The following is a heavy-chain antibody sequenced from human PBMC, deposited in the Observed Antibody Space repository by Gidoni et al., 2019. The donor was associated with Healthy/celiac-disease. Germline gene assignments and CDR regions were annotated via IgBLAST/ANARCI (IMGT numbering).Heavy chain of an antibody. D-gene: IGHD2-2*01. CDR2: MKSKTDDGTT. J-gene: IGHJ6*03. Sequence: EVQLVESGGGLGKPGGSLRLSCAASGFTFSNAQMRWVSQAPVKGLGWVGRMKSKTDDGTTDYAAPVKGRFTISRDDSKNTLYLQMNSLKTEDTAVYYCTPIPGLPAAIGYFYYYYMDVWGKGTTVTVSS. V-gene: IGHV3-15*01. CDR3: TPIPGLPAAIGYFYYYYMDV. CDR1: GFTFSNAQ.